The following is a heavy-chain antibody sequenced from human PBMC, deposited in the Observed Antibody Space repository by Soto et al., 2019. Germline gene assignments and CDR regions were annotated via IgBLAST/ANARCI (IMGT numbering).Heavy chain of an antibody. V-gene: IGHV3-7*01. CDR1: GFTFSNYW. Sequence: GGTLRLSCAASGFTFSNYWMTWVRQAPGKGLERVANIKQDGSEKYYVDSVKGRFTISRDNAQNSLYLQMNSLRAEDTAVYYCGRDYSCGPATLLTVSS. CDR3: GRDYS. CDR2: IKQDGSEK. J-gene: IGHJ4*02.